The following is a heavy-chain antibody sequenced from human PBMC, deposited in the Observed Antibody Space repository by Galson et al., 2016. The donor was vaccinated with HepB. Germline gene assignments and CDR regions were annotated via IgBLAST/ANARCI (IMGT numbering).Heavy chain of an antibody. CDR2: IQSDGSSR. CDR1: GFIFSGYW. J-gene: IGHJ3*02. D-gene: IGHD2-21*02. CDR3: AREGVTVNAFDI. Sequence: SLRLSCAASGFIFSGYWMHWVRQVPGKGLVWVSRIQSDGSSRTYADSVKGRFTISRDNAKSTLYLQMNSLRDDDTAVYYCAREGVTVNAFDIWGQGTMVTVSS. V-gene: IGHV3-74*01.